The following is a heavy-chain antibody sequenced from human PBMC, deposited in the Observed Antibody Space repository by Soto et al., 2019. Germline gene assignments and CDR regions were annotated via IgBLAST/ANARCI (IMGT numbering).Heavy chain of an antibody. D-gene: IGHD3-3*01. V-gene: IGHV4-30-4*01. Sequence: SETLSLTCTVSGGSISSGDDYWNWIRQPPGKGLEWIGYIFYSGTTSYNPSLKSRITISVDTSKNQFSLKLSSVTAADTAVYYCASTITIFGGFDPWGQGTLVTVSS. CDR3: ASTITIFGGFDP. CDR1: GGSISSGDDY. J-gene: IGHJ5*02. CDR2: IFYSGTT.